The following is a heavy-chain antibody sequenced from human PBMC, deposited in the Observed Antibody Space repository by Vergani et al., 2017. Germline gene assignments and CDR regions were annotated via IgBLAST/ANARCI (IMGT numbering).Heavy chain of an antibody. CDR1: GGSFTSYH. V-gene: IGHV4-34*01. Sequence: QVQLQQWGGGLLKPSETLSLTCVVNGGSFTSYHWTWIRQSPGEGLEWVGEIDHTGRPDYNPSLKSRLTMSVDKSRNQFSLTLNSVTATDTAIYFCARVNTETNGHLYYDYYMDVWGQGTAVTVS. CDR3: ARVNTETNGHLYYDYYMDV. CDR2: IDHTGRP. J-gene: IGHJ6*03. D-gene: IGHD4-11*01.